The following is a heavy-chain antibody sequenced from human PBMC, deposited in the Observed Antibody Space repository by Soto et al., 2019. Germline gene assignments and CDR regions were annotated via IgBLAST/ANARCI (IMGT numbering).Heavy chain of an antibody. D-gene: IGHD5-12*01. V-gene: IGHV4-30-4*01. CDR1: GGSISSGDYY. J-gene: IGHJ5*02. Sequence: QVQLQESGPGLVKPSQTLSLTCTVSGGSISSGDYYWSWIRQPPGKGLEWIGYIYYSGSTYYNPSLKSRATISVDTSRNQFPLNLSSVTAADTAMYYCARAGVATIYPGNNWFDPWGQGTLVTVSS. CDR3: ARAGVATIYPGNNWFDP. CDR2: IYYSGST.